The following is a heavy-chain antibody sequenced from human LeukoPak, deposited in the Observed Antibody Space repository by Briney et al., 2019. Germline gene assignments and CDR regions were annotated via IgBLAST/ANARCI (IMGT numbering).Heavy chain of an antibody. CDR1: GGSISSSSYY. CDR3: ARVPHAGSRYFDY. CDR2: IYYSGST. V-gene: IGHV4-39*07. Sequence: ASETLSLTCTVSGGSISSSSYYWGWIRQPPGKGLEWIGIIYYSGSTYYNPSLKSRVTISVDTSKNQFSLKLSSVTAADTAVYYCARVPHAGSRYFDYWGQGTLATVSS. D-gene: IGHD3-10*01. J-gene: IGHJ4*02.